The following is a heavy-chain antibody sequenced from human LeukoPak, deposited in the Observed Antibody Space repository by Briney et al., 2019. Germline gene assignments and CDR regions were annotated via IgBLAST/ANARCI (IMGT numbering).Heavy chain of an antibody. V-gene: IGHV4-34*01. Sequence: SETLSLTCAVYGGSFSGYYWSWIRQPPGKGLEWIGEINHSGSTNYNPSLKSRVTISVDTSKNQFSLKLSSVTAADTAVYYCARGRSRGASFFDYWGQGTLVTVSS. CDR1: GGSFSGYY. CDR2: INHSGST. J-gene: IGHJ4*02. CDR3: ARGRSRGASFFDY.